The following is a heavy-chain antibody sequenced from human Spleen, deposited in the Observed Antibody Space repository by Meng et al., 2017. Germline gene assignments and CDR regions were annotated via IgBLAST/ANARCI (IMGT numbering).Heavy chain of an antibody. CDR1: GYIFTGNY. CDR3: AKDRVVGATDFDT. CDR2: INTNTGNP. V-gene: IGHV7-4-1*02. Sequence: ASVKVSCKASGYIFTGNYMQWVRQAPGQGLEWMGRINTNTGNPAYAQGFTGRFVFSLDTSVSTAYLQITSLKVEDSAVYYCAKDRVVGATDFDTWGQGTLVTVSS. D-gene: IGHD1-26*01. J-gene: IGHJ4*02.